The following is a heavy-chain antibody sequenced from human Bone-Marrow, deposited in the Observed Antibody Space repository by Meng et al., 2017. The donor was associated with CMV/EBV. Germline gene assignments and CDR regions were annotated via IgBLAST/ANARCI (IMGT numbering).Heavy chain of an antibody. J-gene: IGHJ4*02. Sequence: GESLKISCAASGFTFSSYAMHWVRQAPGKGLEWVAVISYDGSNKYYADSVKGRFTISRDNYKNTLYLQMNSLRAEDTAVYYCARDFSSSWDGFQDYWGQGTLVTVSS. V-gene: IGHV3-30*04. CDR3: ARDFSSSWDGFQDY. D-gene: IGHD6-13*01. CDR1: GFTFSSYA. CDR2: ISYDGSNK.